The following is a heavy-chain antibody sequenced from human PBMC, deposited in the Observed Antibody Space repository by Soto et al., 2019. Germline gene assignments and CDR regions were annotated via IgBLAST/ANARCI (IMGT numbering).Heavy chain of an antibody. CDR3: ARAAYVLRYFDWLDY. J-gene: IGHJ4*02. CDR2: INHSGST. D-gene: IGHD3-9*01. V-gene: IGHV4-34*01. Sequence: TLSLTCAVYGGSFSGYYWSWIRQPPGKGLEWIGEINHSGSTNYNPSLKSRVTISVDTSKNQFSLKLSSVTAADTAVYYCARAAYVLRYFDWLDYWGQGTLVTVSS. CDR1: GGSFSGYY.